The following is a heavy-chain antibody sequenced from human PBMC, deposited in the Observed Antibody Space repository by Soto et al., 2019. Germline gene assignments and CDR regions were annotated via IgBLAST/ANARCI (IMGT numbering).Heavy chain of an antibody. D-gene: IGHD6-6*01. CDR2: IYYSGTT. J-gene: IGHJ5*02. V-gene: IGHV4-31*03. CDR1: CGSIRSGGYY. CDR3: ARCSLVVVPAPAFDP. Sequence: TGSINCPLSCGSIRSGGYYCSWIREHRWKGLEWIGYIYYSGTTYYNPSLKSRVTISVDTAKNQFSLKLRSVISSDTSLYYCARCSLVVVPAPAFDPWGRGTLVTDS.